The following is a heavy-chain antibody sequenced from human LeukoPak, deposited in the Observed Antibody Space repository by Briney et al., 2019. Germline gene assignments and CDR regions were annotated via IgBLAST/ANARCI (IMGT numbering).Heavy chain of an antibody. J-gene: IGHJ5*02. CDR2: ISDSGGST. V-gene: IGHV3-23*01. CDR3: AKGSGSGWYGWYDP. CDR1: GFTFRSYA. Sequence: GGSLRLSCAASGFTFRSYAMKWVRQAPGKGLEWGSVISDSGGSTYYGDSVKGRFTISRDNSKNTLYLQMNSLRVEDTALYYCAKGSGSGWYGWYDPWGQGTLVTVSS. D-gene: IGHD6-19*01.